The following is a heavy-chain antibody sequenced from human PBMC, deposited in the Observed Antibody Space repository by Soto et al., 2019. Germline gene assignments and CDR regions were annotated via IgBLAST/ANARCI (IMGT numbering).Heavy chain of an antibody. CDR3: ARAVVAATPFDY. J-gene: IGHJ4*02. CDR1: GGSISSGGYY. D-gene: IGHD2-15*01. V-gene: IGHV4-31*03. Sequence: QVQLQESGPGLVKPSQTLSLTCTVSGGSISSGGYYWSWIRQHPGKGLEWIGYIYYSGSTYYNPSLKSRXTIXVXTSKNQFSLKLSSVTAADTAVYYCARAVVAATPFDYWGQGTLVTVSS. CDR2: IYYSGST.